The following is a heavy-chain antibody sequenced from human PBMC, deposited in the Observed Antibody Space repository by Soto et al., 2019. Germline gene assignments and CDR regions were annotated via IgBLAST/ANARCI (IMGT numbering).Heavy chain of an antibody. D-gene: IGHD4-17*01. V-gene: IGHV4-59*01. CDR2: IYYSGSS. CDR1: GGSMSFYS. CDR3: ATLGDYDDY. Sequence: PSETLSLTCTVSGGSMSFYSWTWIRQPPGKGLEWIGYIYYSGSSNYSPSLKSRVTMSIDTSKNQFSLRLTSVTAADTAVYYCATLGDYDDYWGQGIQVTVSS. J-gene: IGHJ4*02.